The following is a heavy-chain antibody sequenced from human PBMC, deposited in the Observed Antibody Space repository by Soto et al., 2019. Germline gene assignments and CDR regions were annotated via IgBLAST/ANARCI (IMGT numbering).Heavy chain of an antibody. D-gene: IGHD3-3*02. V-gene: IGHV3-23*01. CDR2: ITGSGAGS. CDR3: AKAYINIWPNDWFGP. CDR1: GFTFSSYA. Sequence: EVQLLESGGGWLQPGGSLRLSCAASGFTFSSYAMNWVRQAPGKGLEWVSGITGSGAGSYYSDSVKGRFTISRDNSKNTLYLQMNSLRDEDTAVYYCAKAYINIWPNDWFGPWGQVTLVTVSS. J-gene: IGHJ5*02.